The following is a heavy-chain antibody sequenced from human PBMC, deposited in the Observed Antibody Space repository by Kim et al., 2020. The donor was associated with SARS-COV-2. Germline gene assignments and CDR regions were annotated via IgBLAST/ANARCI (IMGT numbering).Heavy chain of an antibody. D-gene: IGHD6-19*01. CDR3: ARVGVAGTFDY. Sequence: GGSLRLSCAASGFTFSSYDMHWVRQATGKGLEWVSAIGTAGDTYYPGSVKGRFTISRENAKNSLYLQMNSLRAGDTAVYYCARVGVAGTFDYWGQGTLVTVSS. CDR1: GFTFSSYD. J-gene: IGHJ4*02. CDR2: IGTAGDT. V-gene: IGHV3-13*04.